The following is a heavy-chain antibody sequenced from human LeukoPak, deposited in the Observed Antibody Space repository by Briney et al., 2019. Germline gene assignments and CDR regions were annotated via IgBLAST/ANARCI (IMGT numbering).Heavy chain of an antibody. J-gene: IGHJ4*02. D-gene: IGHD6-13*01. CDR3: TQNLVAAAGDH. V-gene: IGHV3-7*01. CDR1: GFIFSSYW. CDR2: IKPDGSVG. Sequence: GGSLRLSCAASGFIFSSYWMTWVRQAPGKGLEWVANIKPDGSVGYYVDSVRGRFIISRDNAGNSLYLQMNSLRVEDTAVYYCTQNLVAAAGDHWGQGTLLIVSS.